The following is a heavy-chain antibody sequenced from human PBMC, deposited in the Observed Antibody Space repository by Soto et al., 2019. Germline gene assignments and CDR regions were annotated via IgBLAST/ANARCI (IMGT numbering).Heavy chain of an antibody. D-gene: IGHD3-3*01. CDR2: IYYSGST. J-gene: IGHJ3*02. CDR3: ARVAAQGITIFGGDAFDI. Sequence: PSETLSLTCTVSGGSISSGDYYWSWIRQPPGKGLEWIGYIYYSGSTYYNPSLKSRVTISVDTSKSQFSLKLSSVTAADTAVYYCARVAAQGITIFGGDAFDIWGQGTMVTVS. CDR1: GGSISSGDYY. V-gene: IGHV4-30-4*01.